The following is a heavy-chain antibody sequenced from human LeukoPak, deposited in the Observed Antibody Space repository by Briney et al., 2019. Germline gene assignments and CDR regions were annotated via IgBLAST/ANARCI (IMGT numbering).Heavy chain of an antibody. V-gene: IGHV1-69*13. CDR3: ARGLRSYYYYGMDV. J-gene: IGHJ6*02. CDR2: IIPIFGTA. D-gene: IGHD3-3*01. CDR1: GGTFSSYA. Sequence: ASVKVSCKASGGTFSSYAISWVRQAPGQGLEWMGGIIPIFGTANYAQKFQGRVTTTADESTSTAYMELSSLRSEDTAVYYCARGLRSYYYYGMDVWGQGTTVTVSS.